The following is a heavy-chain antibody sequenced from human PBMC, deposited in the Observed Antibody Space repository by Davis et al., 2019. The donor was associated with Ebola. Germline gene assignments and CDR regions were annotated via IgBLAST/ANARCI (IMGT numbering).Heavy chain of an antibody. CDR3: ARARLWFGDISWFDP. J-gene: IGHJ5*02. V-gene: IGHV3-74*01. D-gene: IGHD3-10*01. CDR2: INSDGSST. Sequence: GESLKISCAASGFTFSSYWMHWVCQAPGKGLVWVSRINSDGSSTSYADSVKGRFTISRDNAKNSLYLQMNSLRAEDTAVYYCARARLWFGDISWFDPWGQGTLVTVSS. CDR1: GFTFSSYW.